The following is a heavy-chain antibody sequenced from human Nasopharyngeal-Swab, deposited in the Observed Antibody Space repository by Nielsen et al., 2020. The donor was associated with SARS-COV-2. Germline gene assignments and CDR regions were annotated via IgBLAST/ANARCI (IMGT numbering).Heavy chain of an antibody. CDR1: EFTFSNYW. J-gene: IGHJ6*02. V-gene: IGHV3-74*01. CDR3: TRDQRTFDWPPMDV. D-gene: IGHD3-9*01. CDR2: INTDGSET. Sequence: GASLKISCAASEFTFSNYWMHWVRQAPGKGLVWVSRINTDGSETGYADSVTGRFTISRDNTKNTLSLQMNSLRAEDTGIYYCTRDQRTFDWPPMDVWGQGTTVTVSS.